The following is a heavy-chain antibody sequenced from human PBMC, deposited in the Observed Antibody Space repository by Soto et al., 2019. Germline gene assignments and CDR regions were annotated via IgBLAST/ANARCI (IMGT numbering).Heavy chain of an antibody. D-gene: IGHD5-18*01. V-gene: IGHV4-39*07. CDR1: GGSISSSSYY. J-gene: IGHJ5*02. CDR2: IYYSGST. Sequence: PSETLSLTCTVSGGSISSSSYYWGWIRQPPGKGLEWIGSIYYSGSTYYNPSPKSRVTISVDRSKNQFSLKLSSVTAADTAVYYCASGPGSYDPYTWFDPWGQGTLVTVSS. CDR3: ASGPGSYDPYTWFDP.